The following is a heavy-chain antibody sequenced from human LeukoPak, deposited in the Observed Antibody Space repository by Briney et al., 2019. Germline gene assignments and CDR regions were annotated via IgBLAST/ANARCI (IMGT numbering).Heavy chain of an antibody. CDR2: IYHSGST. J-gene: IGHJ4*02. D-gene: IGHD3-10*01. CDR1: GGSISSSNW. V-gene: IGHV4-4*02. Sequence: SETLSLTCAVSGGSISSSNWWSWVRQPPGKGLEWIGEIYHSGSTNYNPSLKSRVTISVDTSKNQFSLKLSSVTAADTAVYYCARGLLLWFGESIPTFDYWGQGTLVTVSS. CDR3: ARGLLLWFGESIPTFDY.